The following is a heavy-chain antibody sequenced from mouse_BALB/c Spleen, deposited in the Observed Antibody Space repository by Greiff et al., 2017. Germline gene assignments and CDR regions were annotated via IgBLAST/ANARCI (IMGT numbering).Heavy chain of an antibody. V-gene: IGHV5-6-5*01. CDR3: MITTSFNY. Sequence: EVKLMESGGGLVKPGGSLKLSCAASGFTFSSYAMSWVRQTPEKRLEWVASISSGGSTYYPDSVKGRFTISRDNARNILYLQMSSLRSEDTAMYYCMITTSFNYWGQGTTLTVSS. CDR1: GFTFSSYA. J-gene: IGHJ2*01. CDR2: ISSGGST. D-gene: IGHD2-4*01.